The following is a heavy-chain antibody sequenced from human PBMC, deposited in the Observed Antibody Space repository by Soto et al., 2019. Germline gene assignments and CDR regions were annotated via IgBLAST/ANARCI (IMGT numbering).Heavy chain of an antibody. J-gene: IGHJ5*02. CDR2: IDWDDDK. Sequence: SGPTLVNPTQTLTLTCTFSGFSLSTSGMCVSWIRQPPGKALERLALIDWDDDKYYSTSLKTRLTISKDTSKNQVVLTMTNMDPVDTATYYCARIRIAAAGGWFDPWGQGTLVTVSS. V-gene: IGHV2-70*01. CDR1: GFSLSTSGMC. CDR3: ARIRIAAAGGWFDP. D-gene: IGHD6-13*01.